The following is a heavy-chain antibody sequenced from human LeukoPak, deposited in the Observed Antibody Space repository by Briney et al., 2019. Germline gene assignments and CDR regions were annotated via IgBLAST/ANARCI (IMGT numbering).Heavy chain of an antibody. J-gene: IGHJ5*02. CDR3: AQIMVRGVGGWFDP. D-gene: IGHD3-10*01. V-gene: IGHV4-39*07. CDR1: GGSISSSSYY. Sequence: SETLSLTCTVSGGSISSSSYYWGWIRQPPGKGLEWIGSIYYSGSTYYNPSLKSRVTISVDTSKNQFSLKLSSVTAADTAVYYCAQIMVRGVGGWFDPWGQGTLVTVSS. CDR2: IYYSGST.